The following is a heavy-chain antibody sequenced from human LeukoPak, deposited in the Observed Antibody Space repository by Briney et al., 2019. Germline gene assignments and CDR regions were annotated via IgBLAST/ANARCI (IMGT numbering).Heavy chain of an antibody. CDR1: GYTFTSYG. CDR2: NSGYNGNT. D-gene: IGHD1-26*01. Sequence: ASVKVSCEASGYTFTSYGINWVRQAPGQGLEWMGWNSGYNGNTNYAQKLQGRVTMTTDTSTSTAYMELRSLESDDTAMYYYASPSPYSGSYTVWGQGTPVTVSS. V-gene: IGHV1-18*01. CDR3: ASPSPYSGSYTV. J-gene: IGHJ4*02.